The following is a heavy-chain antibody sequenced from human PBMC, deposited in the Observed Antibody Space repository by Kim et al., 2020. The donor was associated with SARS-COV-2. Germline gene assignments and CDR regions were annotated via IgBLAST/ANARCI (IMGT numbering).Heavy chain of an antibody. CDR3: ASNAYYDFWSGYYPGAFDI. D-gene: IGHD3-3*01. Sequence: KSRVTISVDTSKNQFSLKLSSVTAADTAVYYCASNAYYDFWSGYYPGAFDIWGQGTMVTVSS. J-gene: IGHJ3*02. V-gene: IGHV4-59*01.